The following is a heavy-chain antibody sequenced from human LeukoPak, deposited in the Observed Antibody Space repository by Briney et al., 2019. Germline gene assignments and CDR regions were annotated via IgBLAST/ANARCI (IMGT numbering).Heavy chain of an antibody. CDR3: ARRLLYYYDSSGYLDY. V-gene: IGHV5-51*01. CDR1: GYSFTSYW. Sequence: GESLKISCKGSGYSFTSYWIGWVRQMPGKGLEWMGIIYPGDSDTRYSPSFQGQVTISADKSISTAYLQWSSLKASDTAMYYCARRLLYYYDSSGYLDYWGQGTLVTVSS. J-gene: IGHJ4*02. D-gene: IGHD3-22*01. CDR2: IYPGDSDT.